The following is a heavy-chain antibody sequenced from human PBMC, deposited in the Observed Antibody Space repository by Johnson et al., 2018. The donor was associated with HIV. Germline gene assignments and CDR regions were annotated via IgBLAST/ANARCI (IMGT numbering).Heavy chain of an antibody. CDR2: IYSGGST. CDR3: ARDFRYSSSWYDSFDI. CDR1: GFNVSGNY. Sequence: VQLVESGGGLVQPGGSLRLSCVASGFNVSGNYMSWVRQAPGRGLEWVSVIYSGGSTYYADSVKGRFTISSDNSKNTLYLQMNTLRAEDTAVYYCARDFRYSSSWYDSFDIWGQGTMVTVSS. J-gene: IGHJ3*02. D-gene: IGHD6-13*01. V-gene: IGHV3-66*01.